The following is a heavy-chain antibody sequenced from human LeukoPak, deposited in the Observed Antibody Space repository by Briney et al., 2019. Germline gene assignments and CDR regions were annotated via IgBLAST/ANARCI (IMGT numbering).Heavy chain of an antibody. CDR1: SYSISSGYY. D-gene: IGHD3-10*01. Sequence: SETLSLTCSVSSYSISSGYYWGWIRQPPGKGPEWIGSVYHSGSPYYNLSLKSRVTISVDTSKNQFSLKLTSVTAADTAVYYCAKGGSGSLDYWGQGTLVTVSS. CDR3: AKGGSGSLDY. V-gene: IGHV4-38-2*02. CDR2: VYHSGSP. J-gene: IGHJ4*02.